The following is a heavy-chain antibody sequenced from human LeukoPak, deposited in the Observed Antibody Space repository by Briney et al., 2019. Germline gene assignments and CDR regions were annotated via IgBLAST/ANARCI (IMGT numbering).Heavy chain of an antibody. Sequence: GGSLRLSCAASGFTFSNYWMNCVRQAPGKGLEWVANIKEDGSEKFYVDSVKGRFIISRDNAKNSLYLQMNSLRAEDTAVYYCARDSQHLNFDYWGQGTLVTVSS. CDR2: IKEDGSEK. CDR3: ARDSQHLNFDY. CDR1: GFTFSNYW. V-gene: IGHV3-7*04. J-gene: IGHJ4*02. D-gene: IGHD3-3*02.